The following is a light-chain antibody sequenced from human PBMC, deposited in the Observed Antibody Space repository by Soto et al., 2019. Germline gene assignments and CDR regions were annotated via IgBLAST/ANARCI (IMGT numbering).Light chain of an antibody. V-gene: IGLV2-14*01. CDR2: EVS. Sequence: QSALTQPASASGSPGQSITISCTGTSSDVGGYNYVYWYQQHPGKAPKLMIFEVSSRPSGVSYRFSGSKSGNTASLTISGLQAEDEADYYCTSCKGSRNACVFGGGTKVTVL. CDR3: TSCKGSRNACV. CDR1: SSDVGGYNY. J-gene: IGLJ1*01.